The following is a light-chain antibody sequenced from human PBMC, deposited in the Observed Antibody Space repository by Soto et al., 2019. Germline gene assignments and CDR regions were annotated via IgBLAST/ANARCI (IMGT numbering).Light chain of an antibody. Sequence: VLTQPPSASGTPGQKVTISCSGSNSNIGSNTVSWFQQLPGRAPKLLLYNNIYRPPGVPDRFSGSKSGTSVSLAISGLQSEDEADYYCAAWDDSLDGHVVFGGGTQLTVL. CDR1: NSNIGSNT. V-gene: IGLV1-44*01. CDR2: NNI. J-gene: IGLJ7*01. CDR3: AAWDDSLDGHVV.